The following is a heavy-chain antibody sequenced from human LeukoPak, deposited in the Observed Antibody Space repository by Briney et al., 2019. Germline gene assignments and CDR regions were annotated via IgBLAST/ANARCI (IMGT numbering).Heavy chain of an antibody. V-gene: IGHV4-38-2*02. CDR1: GYSISSGYY. J-gene: IGHJ6*03. CDR3: ARDFSSSSWYPLYYYYYYMDV. Sequence: PSETLSLTCTVSGYSISSGYYWGWIRQPPGKGLEWIGSIYHSGSTYYNPSLKSRVTISVDTSKNQFSLKLSSVTAADTAVYYCARDFSSSSWYPLYYYYYYMDVWGKGTTVTVSS. D-gene: IGHD6-13*01. CDR2: IYHSGST.